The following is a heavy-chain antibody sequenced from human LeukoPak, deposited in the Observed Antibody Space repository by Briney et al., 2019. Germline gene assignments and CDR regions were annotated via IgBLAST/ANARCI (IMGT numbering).Heavy chain of an antibody. V-gene: IGHV4-39*07. J-gene: IGHJ4*02. D-gene: IGHD6-19*01. Sequence: SETLSLICSVSGGSTSSTNYYWGWIRQPPGKGLERIGSIYYNGRTYYNPSLKSRVTISVDTSKNQFFLKLSSVTAADTAVYYCARILYSSNIDYWGQGSLVTVSS. CDR1: GGSTSSTNYY. CDR3: ARILYSSNIDY. CDR2: IYYNGRT.